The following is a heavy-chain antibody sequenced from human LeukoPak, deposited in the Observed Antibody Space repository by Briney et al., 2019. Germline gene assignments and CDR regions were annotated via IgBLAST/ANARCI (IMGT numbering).Heavy chain of an antibody. Sequence: GGSLRLSCATSGFTFSNYAMHWVRQAPGKGLEWVAVIWYDGINKYYADSVKGRFTISRDNSKNTLSVQMNSLRVEDTAVYYCARGAMTERTFDIWGQGRNVPVSS. CDR3: ARGAMTERTFDI. J-gene: IGHJ3*02. CDR1: GFTFSNYA. CDR2: IWYDGINK. V-gene: IGHV3-33*01. D-gene: IGHD5-24*01.